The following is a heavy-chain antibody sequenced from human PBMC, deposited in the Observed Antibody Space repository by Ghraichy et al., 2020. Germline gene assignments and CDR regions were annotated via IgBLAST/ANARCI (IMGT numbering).Heavy chain of an antibody. CDR2: ISGSGGST. D-gene: IGHD5-12*01. CDR1: GFTFSSYA. V-gene: IGHV3-23*01. Sequence: GESMRLSCAASGFTFSSYAMSWVRQAPGKGLEWVSAISGSGGSTYYADSVKGRFTISRDNSKNTLYLQMNSLKAEDTAVYYCAKVGTSGYDVDAFDIWGQGTMVTVSS. J-gene: IGHJ3*02. CDR3: AKVGTSGYDVDAFDI.